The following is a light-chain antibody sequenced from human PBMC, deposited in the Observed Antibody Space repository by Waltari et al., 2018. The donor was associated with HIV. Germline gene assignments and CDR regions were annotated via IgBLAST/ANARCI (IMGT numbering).Light chain of an antibody. CDR3: QQYENLPYS. CDR1: DYIDNY. Sequence: DIQMTQSPSSLSASVGDRVTITCQASDYIDNYLSWYQQKPGKAPKLLIYDASNLETGVSSRFSGSGYGTEFSFTISSLQPEDIATYYCQQYENLPYSFGQGTNLEI. CDR2: DAS. J-gene: IGKJ2*03. V-gene: IGKV1-33*01.